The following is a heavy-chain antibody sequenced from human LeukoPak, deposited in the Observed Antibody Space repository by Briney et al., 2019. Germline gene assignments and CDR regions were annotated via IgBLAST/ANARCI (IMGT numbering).Heavy chain of an antibody. D-gene: IGHD3-10*01. CDR3: ARLDDPHGSGSRSPLDY. V-gene: IGHV5-51*01. J-gene: IGHJ4*02. CDR1: GYSFPSYW. CDR2: IYPGDSDT. Sequence: GESLKISCKGSGYSFPSYWIGWGRQMPGKGLEWMGIIYPGDSDTRYSPSFQGQVTISADKSISTAYLQWSSLKASDTAMYYCARLDDPHGSGSRSPLDYWGQGTLVTVSS.